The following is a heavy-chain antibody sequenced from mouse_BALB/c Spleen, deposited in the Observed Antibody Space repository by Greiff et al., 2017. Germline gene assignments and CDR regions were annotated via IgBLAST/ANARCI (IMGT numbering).Heavy chain of an antibody. V-gene: IGHV1S81*02. CDR2: INPSNGGT. Sequence: VQLQQSGAELVKPGASVKLSCKASGYTFTSYYMYWVKQRPGQGLEWIGEINPSNGGTNFNEKFKSKATLTVDKSSSTAYMQLSSLTSEDSAVYYCTRDYFGISYFSWFAYWGQGTLVTVSA. CDR3: TRDYFGISYFSWFAY. J-gene: IGHJ3*01. CDR1: GYTFTSYY. D-gene: IGHD1-1*01.